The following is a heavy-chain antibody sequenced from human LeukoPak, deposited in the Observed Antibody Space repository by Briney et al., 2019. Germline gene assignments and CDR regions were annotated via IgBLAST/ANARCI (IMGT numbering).Heavy chain of an antibody. D-gene: IGHD6-13*01. V-gene: IGHV3-74*01. Sequence: PGGSLRLSCAASGFTFSSYWMHWVRQAPGKGLVWVSRINSDGSSTSYADSAKGRFTISRDNAKNSLYLQMDSLRAEDTAVYYCASRAGYTSSWSAFDYWGRGTLVTVSS. CDR3: ASRAGYTSSWSAFDY. J-gene: IGHJ4*02. CDR2: INSDGSST. CDR1: GFTFSSYW.